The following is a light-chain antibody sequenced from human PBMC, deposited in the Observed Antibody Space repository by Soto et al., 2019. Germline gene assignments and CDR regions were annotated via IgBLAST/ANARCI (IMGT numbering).Light chain of an antibody. CDR2: DVS. CDR3: SSYTSSSTVV. Sequence: QSALTQPASVSGSPGQSITISCTGTSSDVGGYNYVSWYQQHTGKAPKLMIYDVSNRPSGVSNNFSGSRSGNTASLTISGLQAEDEADYYCSSYTSSSTVVFGGGTKVTVL. CDR1: SSDVGGYNY. V-gene: IGLV2-14*01. J-gene: IGLJ2*01.